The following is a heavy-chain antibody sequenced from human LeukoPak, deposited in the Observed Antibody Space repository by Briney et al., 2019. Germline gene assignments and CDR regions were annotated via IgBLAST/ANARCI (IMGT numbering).Heavy chain of an antibody. CDR1: GFTFDDYA. CDR3: AKDWYSSGRFIDY. Sequence: GGSLRLSCAASGFTFDDYAMHWVRQAPGKGLEWVSGISWNSGSIGYADSVKGRFTISRDNAKNSLYLQMNSLRAEDTTLYYCAKDWYSSGRFIDYWGQGTLVTVSS. V-gene: IGHV3-9*01. J-gene: IGHJ4*02. D-gene: IGHD6-19*01. CDR2: ISWNSGSI.